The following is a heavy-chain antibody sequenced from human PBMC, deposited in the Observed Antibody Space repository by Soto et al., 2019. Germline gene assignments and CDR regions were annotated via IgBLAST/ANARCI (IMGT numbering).Heavy chain of an antibody. CDR2: INHSGST. D-gene: IGHD7-27*01. Sequence: QVQLQQWGAGLLKPSETLSLTCAVYGGSFSGYYWSWIRQPPGKGLEWIGEINHSGSTNYNPSLKSRVTIAGDTTKHQFALKLSSVTAADTAVYYCARRRLTGETLDYWGRGTLVTVSS. CDR1: GGSFSGYY. J-gene: IGHJ4*01. CDR3: ARRRLTGETLDY. V-gene: IGHV4-34*01.